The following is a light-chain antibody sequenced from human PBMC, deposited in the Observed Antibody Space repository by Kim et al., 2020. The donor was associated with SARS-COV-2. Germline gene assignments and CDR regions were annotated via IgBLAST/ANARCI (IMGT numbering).Light chain of an antibody. CDR3: QTWGTGLGV. J-gene: IGLJ1*01. CDR2: LNSDGSH. Sequence: ASVKLTCTLSSGHSSYAIAGHQQQPEKGPRYLMKLNSDGSHSKGDGIPDRFSGSSSGAERYLSISSLQSEDEADYYCQTWGTGLGVFGTGTKVTVL. CDR1: SGHSSYA. V-gene: IGLV4-69*01.